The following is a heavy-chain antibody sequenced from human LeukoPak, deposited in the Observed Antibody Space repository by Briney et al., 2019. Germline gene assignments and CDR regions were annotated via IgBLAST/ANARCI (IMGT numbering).Heavy chain of an antibody. V-gene: IGHV1-69*13. D-gene: IGHD3-3*01. CDR1: GGTFSSYA. CDR2: IIPIFGTA. J-gene: IGHJ5*02. CDR3: ARATMRGFLDRFDP. Sequence: SVRVSCKASGGTFSSYAISWVRQAPGQGLEWMGGIIPIFGTANYAQKFQGRVTITADESTSTAYMELSSLRSEDTAVYYCARATMRGFLDRFDPWGQGTLVTVSS.